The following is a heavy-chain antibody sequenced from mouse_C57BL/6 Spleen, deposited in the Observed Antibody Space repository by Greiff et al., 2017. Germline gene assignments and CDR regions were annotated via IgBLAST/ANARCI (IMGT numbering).Heavy chain of an antibody. CDR3: ARSYDYDDVYLDY. J-gene: IGHJ2*01. Sequence: VQLQQSGTELVKPGASVKLSCKASGYTFTSYWMHWVKQRPGQGLEWIGNINPSNGGTNYNEKFKSKATLTVDKSSSTAYMQLISLTSEDSAVYYCARSYDYDDVYLDYWGQGTTLTVSS. CDR1: GYTFTSYW. D-gene: IGHD2-4*01. V-gene: IGHV1-53*01. CDR2: INPSNGGT.